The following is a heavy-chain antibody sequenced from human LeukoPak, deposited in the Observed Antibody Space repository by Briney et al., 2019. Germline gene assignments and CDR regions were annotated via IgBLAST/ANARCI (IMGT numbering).Heavy chain of an antibody. J-gene: IGHJ4*02. CDR3: ARPLNYYYESSGYSGFFGY. CDR1: GFTFSSYW. D-gene: IGHD3-22*01. Sequence: PGGSLRLSCAASGFTFSSYWMTWVRQAPGKGLEWVANIKQDGSDKYYVDSVKGRFTISRDNAKNSLYLQMNSLRVEDTAVYYCARPLNYYYESSGYSGFFGYWGQGTLVTVSS. CDR2: IKQDGSDK. V-gene: IGHV3-7*01.